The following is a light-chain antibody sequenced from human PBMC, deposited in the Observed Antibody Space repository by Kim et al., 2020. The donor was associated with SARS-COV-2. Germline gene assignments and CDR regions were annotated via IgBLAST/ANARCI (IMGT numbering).Light chain of an antibody. CDR1: QSVSSN. J-gene: IGKJ4*01. CDR3: QQCNNWPPPT. Sequence: EIVMTQSPATLSVSPGERATLSCLASQSVSSNLAWYQQKPGQAPWLLIYGASTRATGIPARFSGSGSGTESTLTISSLQSEDFAVYYCQQCNNWPPPTFGGGTKVDIK. V-gene: IGKV3-15*01. CDR2: GAS.